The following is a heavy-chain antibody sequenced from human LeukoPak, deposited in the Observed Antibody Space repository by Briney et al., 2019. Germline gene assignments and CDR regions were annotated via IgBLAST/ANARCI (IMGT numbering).Heavy chain of an antibody. V-gene: IGHV1-69*13. D-gene: IGHD6-19*01. J-gene: IGHJ4*02. CDR2: IITIFGTA. CDR1: GGTFSSYA. Sequence: SVTVSCKASGGTFSSYAISWVRQAPGKGVEWMGGIITIFGTANYAQKFQGRVTNTADESTSTAYMELSSLRSEDTAVYYCASTPPSSGWYPFDYWGQGTLVTVSS. CDR3: ASTPPSSGWYPFDY.